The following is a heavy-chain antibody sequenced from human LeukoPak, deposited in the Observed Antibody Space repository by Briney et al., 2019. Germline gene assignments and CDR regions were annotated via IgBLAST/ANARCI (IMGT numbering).Heavy chain of an antibody. CDR1: GYTFTAFY. Sequence: GASVKVSCKASGYTFTAFYMHWVRQAPGQGLEWMGRINPNSGGTKYAQKFQGRVTMTTDTSINTAYLELGRLRSDDTAVYYCARGYSSSWLDYWGQGTLVTVSS. J-gene: IGHJ4*02. V-gene: IGHV1-2*06. D-gene: IGHD6-13*01. CDR2: INPNSGGT. CDR3: ARGYSSSWLDY.